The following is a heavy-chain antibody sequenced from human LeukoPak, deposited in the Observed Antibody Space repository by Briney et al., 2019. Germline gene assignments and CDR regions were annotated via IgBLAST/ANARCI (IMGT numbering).Heavy chain of an antibody. CDR1: GFTFSSYA. Sequence: PGGSLRLSCAASGFTFSSYAMSWVRQAPGKGLEWVSAISGSGGSTYNADSVKGRFTISRDNSKNTLYLQMNSLRAEDTAVYYCAKVIAVAGLLGMGDAFDIWGQGTMVTVSS. CDR3: AKVIAVAGLLGMGDAFDI. V-gene: IGHV3-23*01. J-gene: IGHJ3*02. D-gene: IGHD6-19*01. CDR2: ISGSGGST.